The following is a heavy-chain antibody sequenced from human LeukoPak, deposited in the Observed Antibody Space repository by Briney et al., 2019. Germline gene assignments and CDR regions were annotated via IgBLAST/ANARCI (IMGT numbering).Heavy chain of an antibody. CDR3: ARDPATYSMVGATKEYFQH. Sequence: ASVKVSCTASGYTFTSYGISWVRQAPGQGLEWMGWISAYNGNTNYAQKLQGRVTMTTDTSTSTAYMELRSLRSDDTAVYYCARDPATYSMVGATKEYFQHWGQGTLVTVSS. J-gene: IGHJ1*01. CDR1: GYTFTSYG. D-gene: IGHD1-26*01. V-gene: IGHV1-18*01. CDR2: ISAYNGNT.